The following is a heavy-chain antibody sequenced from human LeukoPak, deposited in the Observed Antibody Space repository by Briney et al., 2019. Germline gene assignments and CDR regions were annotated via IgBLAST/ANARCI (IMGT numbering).Heavy chain of an antibody. CDR1: GYTFTSYD. CDR3: ASSNSSGPTGDYYYYMDV. CDR2: MNPNSGNT. D-gene: IGHD6-19*01. Sequence: ASVKVSCKASGYTFTSYDINWVRQATGQGLEWMGWMNPNSGNTGYAQKFQGRVTMTRNTSISTAYMELSSLRSEDTAVYNCASSNSSGPTGDYYYYMDVWGKGTTVTISS. V-gene: IGHV1-8*01. J-gene: IGHJ6*03.